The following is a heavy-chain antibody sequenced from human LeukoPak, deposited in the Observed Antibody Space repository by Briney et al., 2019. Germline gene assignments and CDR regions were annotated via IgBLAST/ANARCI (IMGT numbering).Heavy chain of an antibody. CDR2: ISSSGTTI. V-gene: IGHV3-48*03. Sequence: GGSLRLSCAASGFTFSSYEMNWVRQAPGKGLEWVSYISSSGTTIYYADSVKGRFTISRDNAKNSLYLQMNHLRADDTAVYYCARETAAAADYWGQGTLVTVSS. CDR3: ARETAAAADY. CDR1: GFTFSSYE. J-gene: IGHJ4*02. D-gene: IGHD6-13*01.